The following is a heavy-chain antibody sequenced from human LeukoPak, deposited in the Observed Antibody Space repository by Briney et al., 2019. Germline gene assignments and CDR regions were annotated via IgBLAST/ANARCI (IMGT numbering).Heavy chain of an antibody. J-gene: IGHJ4*02. D-gene: IGHD5-18*01. Sequence: GASVKVSCKASGYTFTSYDINWVRQAPGQGLEWMGWINPNSGGTNYARKFQGRVTMTRDTSISTAYMELSRLRSDDTAVYYCARANSYGYLDYWGQGTLVTVSS. CDR2: INPNSGGT. CDR3: ARANSYGYLDY. CDR1: GYTFTSYD. V-gene: IGHV1-2*02.